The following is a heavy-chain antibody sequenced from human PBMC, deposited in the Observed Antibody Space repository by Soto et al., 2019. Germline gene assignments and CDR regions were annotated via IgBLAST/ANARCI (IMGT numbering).Heavy chain of an antibody. J-gene: IGHJ6*01. CDR1: GFTFSSYA. Sequence: QVQLVESGGGVVQPGRSLRLSCAASGFTFSSYAMHWVRQAPGKGLEWVAVISYDGSNKYYADSVKGRFTISRDNSKNTLYLQMNSLRAEDTAVYYCARDIVVVVAATDYYYYGMDVW. CDR3: ARDIVVVVAATDYYYYGMDV. CDR2: ISYDGSNK. D-gene: IGHD2-15*01. V-gene: IGHV3-30-3*01.